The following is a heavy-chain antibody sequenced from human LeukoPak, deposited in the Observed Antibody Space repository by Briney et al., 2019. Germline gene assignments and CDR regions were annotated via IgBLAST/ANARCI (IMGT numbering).Heavy chain of an antibody. V-gene: IGHV1-2*02. Sequence: ASVKVCCKASGYTFTGYYMHWVRQAPGQGLEWMGWINPNSGGTNYAQKFQGRVTMTRDTSISTAYMELSRLRSDDTAVYYCARDRNVFWPYTGEYNWFDPWGQGTLVIVSS. J-gene: IGHJ5*02. CDR2: INPNSGGT. CDR3: ARDRNVFWPYTGEYNWFDP. CDR1: GYTFTGYY. D-gene: IGHD3-16*01.